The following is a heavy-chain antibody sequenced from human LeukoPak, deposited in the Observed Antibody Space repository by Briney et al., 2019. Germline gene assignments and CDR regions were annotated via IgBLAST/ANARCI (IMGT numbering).Heavy chain of an antibody. CDR2: INPNSGGT. J-gene: IGHJ4*02. Sequence: ASVKVSCKTSGYTFIGYYMHWVRQAPGQGLEWMGWINPNSGGTNYAQKFQGRVTMTRDTSISTAYMELSRLRSDDTAVYYCARVRTYYYDSSGYYFELRPTEYFDYWGQGTLVTVSS. CDR3: ARVRTYYYDSSGYYFELRPTEYFDY. CDR1: GYTFIGYY. V-gene: IGHV1-2*02. D-gene: IGHD3-22*01.